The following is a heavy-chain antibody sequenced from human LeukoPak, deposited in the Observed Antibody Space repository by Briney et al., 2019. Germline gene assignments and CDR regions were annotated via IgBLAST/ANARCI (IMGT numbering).Heavy chain of an antibody. D-gene: IGHD6-13*01. CDR2: ISGGGDST. CDR1: GFTFSSYA. Sequence: GGSLRLSCAASGFTFSSYAMSWVRQAPGKGLEWVSAISGGGDSTYYGDSVKGRFTISRDNSKNTLYLQMNSLRAEDTAVYYCAKTRPLDSSSWSHGDYWGQGTLVTVSS. J-gene: IGHJ4*02. V-gene: IGHV3-23*01. CDR3: AKTRPLDSSSWSHGDY.